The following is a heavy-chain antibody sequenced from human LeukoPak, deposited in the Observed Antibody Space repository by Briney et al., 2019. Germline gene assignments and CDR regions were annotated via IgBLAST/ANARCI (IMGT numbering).Heavy chain of an antibody. CDR1: GFIFSTYD. Sequence: GGSLRLSCVASGFIFSTYDMSCVRQAPGKLLEWVAAISASGGTKYDADSVKGRFTISRDNSENTLYLQMNSLRAEDTAVYYCAKDRGGYCSGGSCQGAFHYWGQGTLVTVSS. CDR2: ISASGGTK. CDR3: AKDRGGYCSGGSCQGAFHY. V-gene: IGHV3-23*01. J-gene: IGHJ4*02. D-gene: IGHD2-15*01.